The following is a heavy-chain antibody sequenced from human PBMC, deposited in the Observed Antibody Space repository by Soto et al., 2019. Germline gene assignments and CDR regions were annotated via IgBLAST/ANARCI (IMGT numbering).Heavy chain of an antibody. CDR3: AKDSWYFAL. CDR2: IDTSGHST. Sequence: GGSLRLSCEASGFVFTNFWMHCVRHVAWKGLVWFARIDTSGHSTNYAESVKGRFTISIDNAKNTVSLQMNSLRVEDTGVYYCAKDSWYFALWRQGCQVIVS. CDR1: GFVFTNFW. V-gene: IGHV3-74*01. D-gene: IGHD3-9*01. J-gene: IGHJ1*01.